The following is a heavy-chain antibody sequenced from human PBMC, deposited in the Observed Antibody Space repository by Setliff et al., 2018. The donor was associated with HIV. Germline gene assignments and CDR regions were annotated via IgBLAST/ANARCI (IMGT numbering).Heavy chain of an antibody. CDR1: GGSLSGSY. CDR3: AREGSSRVSVKGFYYYYYMDV. CDR2: LNQSGGS. Sequence: PSETLSLTCAVYGGSLSGSYWTWMRQSPGKGLEWIGELNQSGGSNYNPSLQTRVTISVDASKNQFSLKLRSLTDADTAVYYCAREGSSRVSVKGFYYYYYMDVWGKGTTVTVS. D-gene: IGHD6-6*01. J-gene: IGHJ6*03. V-gene: IGHV4-34*01.